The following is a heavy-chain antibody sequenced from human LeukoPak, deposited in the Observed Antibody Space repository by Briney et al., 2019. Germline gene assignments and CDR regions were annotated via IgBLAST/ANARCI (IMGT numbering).Heavy chain of an antibody. Sequence: PSETLSLTCTVSGGSVHTTPYYRGWIRQPPGQGLEWIGNFYYRGTTYFNPSLESRVTISEDTSKKQFYLKLTSLTAADTAVYYCASATFGYDSGWYIDSWGQGTLITVSS. CDR1: GGSVHTTPYY. CDR2: FYYRGTT. V-gene: IGHV4-39*07. J-gene: IGHJ4*02. CDR3: ASATFGYDSGWYIDS. D-gene: IGHD6-19*01.